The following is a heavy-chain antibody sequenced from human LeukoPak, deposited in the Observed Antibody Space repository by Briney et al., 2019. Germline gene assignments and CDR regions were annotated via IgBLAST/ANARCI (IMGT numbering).Heavy chain of an antibody. CDR3: ARARLGTGNDY. CDR2: IYSSGST. CDR1: GGSISGYY. J-gene: IGHJ4*02. D-gene: IGHD7-27*01. Sequence: SETLSLTCTVSGGSISGYYWSWIRQPPGKGLEWIGYIYSSGSTYYNPSLKSRVTISVDTSKNQFSLKLSSVTAADTAVYYCARARLGTGNDYWGQGTLVTVSS. V-gene: IGHV4-59*01.